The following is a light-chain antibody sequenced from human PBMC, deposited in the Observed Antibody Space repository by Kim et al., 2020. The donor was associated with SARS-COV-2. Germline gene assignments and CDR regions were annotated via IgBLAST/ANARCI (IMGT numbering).Light chain of an antibody. CDR2: YDS. CDR1: NIGGHS. Sequence: SYELTQPPSVSVAPGQTARITCGGNNIGGHSVHWYQQKPGQAPVLVIYYDSDRPSGIPERFSGSKAATTATLTISRAEAGDEADYYCQVWDTDTDDFGFG. CDR3: QVWDTDTDDFG. V-gene: IGLV3-21*01. J-gene: IGLJ1*01.